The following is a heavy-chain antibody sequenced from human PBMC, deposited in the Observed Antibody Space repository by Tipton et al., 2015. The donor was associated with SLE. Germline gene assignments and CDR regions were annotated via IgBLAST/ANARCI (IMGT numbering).Heavy chain of an antibody. CDR3: TIGQGWLPDY. V-gene: IGHV4-59*01. CDR1: GGSISNYY. D-gene: IGHD5-24*01. CDR2: VYYSGST. Sequence: GLVKPSETLSLACSVSGGSISNYYWSWIRQPPGKGLEWIGYVYYSGSTNYSPSLKSRVTISVDTPKNQLSLKLSSVTAADTAIYYCTIGQGWLPDYWGQGTLVTVSS. J-gene: IGHJ4*02.